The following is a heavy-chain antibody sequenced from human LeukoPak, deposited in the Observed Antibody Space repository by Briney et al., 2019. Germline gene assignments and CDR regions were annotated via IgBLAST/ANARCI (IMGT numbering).Heavy chain of an antibody. D-gene: IGHD2-8*01. CDR2: IYSGGST. J-gene: IGHJ4*02. CDR3: ARKTKDYYFDY. Sequence: GGSLRLSCAASGFTVSSNYMSWVHQAPGKGLEWVSVIYSGGSTYYADSVKGRFTISRDNSKNTLYLQMNSLRAEDTAVYYCARKTKDYYFDYWGQGTLVTVSS. V-gene: IGHV3-53*01. CDR1: GFTVSSNY.